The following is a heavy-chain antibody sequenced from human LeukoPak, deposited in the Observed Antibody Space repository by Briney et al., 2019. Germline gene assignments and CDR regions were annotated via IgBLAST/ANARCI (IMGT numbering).Heavy chain of an antibody. V-gene: IGHV4-39*01. Sequence: PSETLSLTCTVSGGSISSSSYYWGWIRQPPGKGLEWIGSIYYCGSTYYNPSLKSRVTISVDTSKNQSSLRLSSVTAADTAVYYCYSGSYYQVDYWGQGTLVTVSS. J-gene: IGHJ4*02. CDR3: YSGSYYQVDY. D-gene: IGHD1-26*01. CDR1: GGSISSSSYY. CDR2: IYYCGST.